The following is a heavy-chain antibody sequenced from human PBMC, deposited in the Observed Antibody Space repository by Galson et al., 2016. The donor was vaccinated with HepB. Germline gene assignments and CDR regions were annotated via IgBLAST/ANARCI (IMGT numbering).Heavy chain of an antibody. CDR2: TYYSGST. D-gene: IGHD1-1*01. J-gene: IGHJ3*01. CDR1: GGSISSGGYY. CDR3: AREGYAPGAFDF. Sequence: TLSLTCTVSGGSISSGGYYWSWIRHHPGKGLEWIGYTYYSGSTYYNPSLKSRLTISLDTSKTQFSLTLTSVTAADTAVYFCAREGYAPGAFDFCGEGTMVTVSS. V-gene: IGHV4-31*03.